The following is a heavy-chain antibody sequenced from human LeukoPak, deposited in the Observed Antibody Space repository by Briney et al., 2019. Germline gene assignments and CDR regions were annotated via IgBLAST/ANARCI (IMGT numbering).Heavy chain of an antibody. CDR3: AKLPSIYGDPIYYFDY. D-gene: IGHD4-17*01. CDR2: ISGSGGST. J-gene: IGHJ4*02. V-gene: IGHV3-23*01. Sequence: PSETLSLTCTVSGGSISSYYWSWVRQAPGKGLEWVSAISGSGGSTYYADSVKGRFTISRDNSKNTLYLQMNSLRAEDTAVYYCAKLPSIYGDPIYYFDYWGQGTLVTVSS. CDR1: GGSISSYY.